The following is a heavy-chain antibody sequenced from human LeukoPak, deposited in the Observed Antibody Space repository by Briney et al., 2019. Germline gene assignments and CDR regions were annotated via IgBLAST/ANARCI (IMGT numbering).Heavy chain of an antibody. CDR1: GFTFSSYE. V-gene: IGHV3-48*03. CDR3: AELGITMIGGV. D-gene: IGHD3-10*02. CDR2: ISGSGSTI. Sequence: GGSLRLSCAASGFTFSSYEMNWVRQAPGKGLEWVSYISGSGSTIYYADSVKGRFTISRDNAKHSLYLQMNSLRAEDTAVYYCAELGITMIGGVWGKGTTVTISS. J-gene: IGHJ6*04.